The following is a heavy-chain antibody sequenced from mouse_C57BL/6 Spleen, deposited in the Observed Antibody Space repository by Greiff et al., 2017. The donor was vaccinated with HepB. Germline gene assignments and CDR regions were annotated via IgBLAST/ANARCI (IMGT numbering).Heavy chain of an antibody. CDR3: ARVAYYYGSSPFDY. V-gene: IGHV5-4*01. D-gene: IGHD1-1*01. CDR1: GFTFSSYA. Sequence: EVHLVESGGGLVKPGGSLKLSCAASGFTFSSYAMSWVRQTPEKRLEWVATISDGGSYTYYPDNVKGRFTISRDNAKNNLYLQMSHLKSEDTAMYYCARVAYYYGSSPFDYWGQGTTLTVSS. CDR2: ISDGGSYT. J-gene: IGHJ2*01.